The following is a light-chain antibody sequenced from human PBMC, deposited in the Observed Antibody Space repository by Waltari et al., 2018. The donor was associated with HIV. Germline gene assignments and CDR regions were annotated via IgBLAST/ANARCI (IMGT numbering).Light chain of an antibody. CDR3: SSYAGSNNVV. J-gene: IGLJ2*01. CDR2: EVS. CDR1: SSDVGGYKY. Sequence: QSVLTQPPSASGSPGQSVTISCTGTSSDVGGYKYVSWYQQHPGKAPKLMIYEVSKRPSGVPDRFSGSKSGNTASRTVSGLQAEDEADYYCSSYAGSNNVVFGGGTKLTVL. V-gene: IGLV2-8*01.